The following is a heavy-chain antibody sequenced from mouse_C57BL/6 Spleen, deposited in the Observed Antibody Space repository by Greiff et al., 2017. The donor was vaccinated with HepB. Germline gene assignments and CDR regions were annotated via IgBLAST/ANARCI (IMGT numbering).Heavy chain of an antibody. D-gene: IGHD2-3*01. V-gene: IGHV14-4*01. J-gene: IGHJ3*01. Sequence: EVQLVESGAELVRPGASVKLSCTASGFNIKDDYMHWVKQRPEQGLEWIGWIDPENGDTEYASKFQGKATITADTSSNTAYLQLSSLTSEDTAVYYCTTYDGYYRAWFAYWGQGTLVTVSA. CDR3: TTYDGYYRAWFAY. CDR1: GFNIKDDY. CDR2: IDPENGDT.